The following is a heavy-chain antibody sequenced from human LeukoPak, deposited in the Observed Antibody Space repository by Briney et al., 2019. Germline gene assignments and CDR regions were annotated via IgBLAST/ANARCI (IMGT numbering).Heavy chain of an antibody. V-gene: IGHV3-7*01. CDR1: GFTFSSYE. CDR2: IKQDGSEK. CDR3: ARDDGEADY. Sequence: GGSLRLSCAASGFTFSSYEMSWVRQAPGKGLEWVANIKQDGSEKYYVDSVKGRFTISRDNAKNSLYLRMNSLRAEDTAVYYCARDDGEADYWGQGTLVTVSS. D-gene: IGHD3-10*01. J-gene: IGHJ4*02.